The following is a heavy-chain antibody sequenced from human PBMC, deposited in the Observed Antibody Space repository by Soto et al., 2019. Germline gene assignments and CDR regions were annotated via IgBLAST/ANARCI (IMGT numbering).Heavy chain of an antibody. CDR1: GCSITTNY. J-gene: IGHJ3*02. V-gene: IGHV4-59*01. Sequence: PSGNLSLTRPFSGCSITTNYPNWKRQPPGKGLEWIGYIYYRGSTNYNPSLKSRATISVDTSKNQFTLKLSSVTAADTAVYYCARVPWQWLGGYAFDIWGQGTMVTVSS. CDR3: ARVPWQWLGGYAFDI. CDR2: IYYRGST. D-gene: IGHD6-19*01.